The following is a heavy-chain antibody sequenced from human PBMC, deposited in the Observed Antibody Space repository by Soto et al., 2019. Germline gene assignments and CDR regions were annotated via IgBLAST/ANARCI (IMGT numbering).Heavy chain of an antibody. CDR2: FYGDDDK. CDR3: VHTGYTGYEFLR. V-gene: IGHV2-5*02. Sequence: QITLKESGPTLVKPTQTLTLTCTFSGLSLSTSGMGVGWIRQSPGKALEWLALFYGDDDKPYSPSLKSRLTISKXXSKNQVVLTVTNMDPVDTGTYYCVHTGYTGYEFLRRGQGTLVTVSS. D-gene: IGHD5-12*01. J-gene: IGHJ4*02. CDR1: GLSLSTSGMG.